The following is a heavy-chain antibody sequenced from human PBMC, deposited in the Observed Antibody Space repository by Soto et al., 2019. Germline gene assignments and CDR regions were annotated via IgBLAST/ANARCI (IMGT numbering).Heavy chain of an antibody. CDR3: AWIESGYPAYYGLDV. Sequence: SETLSLTCTVSGGSISSSSYYWGWIRQPPGKGLEWIGSIYYSGSTYYNPSLKSRVTISVDTSKNQFSLKLSSVTDADTAVYYCAWIESGYPAYYGLDVWGQGTTVTVSS. J-gene: IGHJ6*02. CDR2: IYYSGST. CDR1: GGSISSSSYY. V-gene: IGHV4-39*01. D-gene: IGHD3-3*01.